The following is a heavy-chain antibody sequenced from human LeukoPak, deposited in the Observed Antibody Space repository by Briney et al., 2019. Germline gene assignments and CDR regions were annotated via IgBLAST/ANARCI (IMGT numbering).Heavy chain of an antibody. CDR3: ARDGYRAINS. D-gene: IGHD6-13*01. V-gene: IGHV3-7*01. CDR1: GFTFNTYW. Sequence: GGSLRLSCAASGFTFNTYWMSWVRRAPGTGLEGVANIKEDGSEKYYVDSVKGRFTISRDNAKNSLYLQMSSLRAEDTAVFYCARDGYRAINSWGQGTLVTVSS. J-gene: IGHJ4*02. CDR2: IKEDGSEK.